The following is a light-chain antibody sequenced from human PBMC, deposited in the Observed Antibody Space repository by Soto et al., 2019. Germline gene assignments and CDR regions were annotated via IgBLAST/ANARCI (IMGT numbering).Light chain of an antibody. CDR3: QQRSNWIT. CDR1: QSVSSD. V-gene: IGKV3-11*01. J-gene: IGKJ5*01. CDR2: DAS. Sequence: EIVMTQSPATLTVSPGERATLSCRASQSVSSDLAWYHQKPGQAPRILIYDASTRATGIPDRFSGSGSATDFTLTISSLEPEDFAVYYCQQRSNWITFGQGTRLEIK.